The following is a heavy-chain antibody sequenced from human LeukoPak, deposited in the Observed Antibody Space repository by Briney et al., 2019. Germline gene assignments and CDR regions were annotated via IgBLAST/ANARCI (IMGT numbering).Heavy chain of an antibody. V-gene: IGHV3-7*01. CDR1: GFTFSSYW. D-gene: IGHD3-3*01. CDR3: ARVVAYDFPYYYYYMDV. CDR2: IKEDGSEK. Sequence: HTGGSLRLSCAASGFTFSSYWMSWVRQAPGKGLEWVANIKEDGSEKYYVDSVKGRFTISRDNAKNSLYLQMNSLRAEDTAVYYCARVVAYDFPYYYYYMDVWGKGPTVTVSS. J-gene: IGHJ6*03.